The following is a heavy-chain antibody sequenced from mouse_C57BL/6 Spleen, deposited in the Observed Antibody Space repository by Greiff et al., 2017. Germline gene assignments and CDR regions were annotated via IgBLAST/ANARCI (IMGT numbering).Heavy chain of an antibody. CDR3: ARGDGSSPYAMDY. Sequence: QVQLQQPGAELVKPGASVKMSCKASGYTFTSYWITWVKQRPGQGLEWIGDINPNNGGTIYNQKFKGKATLTVDKSSSTAYMELRSLTSEDTAVYYCARGDGSSPYAMDYWGQGTSVTVSS. CDR1: GYTFTSYW. V-gene: IGHV1-55*01. CDR2: INPNNGGT. D-gene: IGHD1-1*01. J-gene: IGHJ4*01.